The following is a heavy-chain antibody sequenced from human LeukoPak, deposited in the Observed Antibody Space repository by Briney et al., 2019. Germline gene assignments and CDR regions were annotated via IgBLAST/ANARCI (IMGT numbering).Heavy chain of an antibody. CDR2: ISSSSSTI. J-gene: IGHJ4*02. Sequence: GGSLRLSCAASGFTFSSYSMSWVRQAPGKGLEWVSYISSSSSTIYYADSVKGRFTISRDNAKNSLYLQMNSLRAEDTAVYYCARDYVFGGSGSYYWGQGTLVTVSS. V-gene: IGHV3-48*01. CDR1: GFTFSSYS. CDR3: ARDYVFGGSGSYY. D-gene: IGHD1-26*01.